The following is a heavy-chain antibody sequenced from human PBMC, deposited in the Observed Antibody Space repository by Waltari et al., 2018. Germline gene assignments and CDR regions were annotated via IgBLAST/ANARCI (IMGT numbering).Heavy chain of an antibody. V-gene: IGHV3-53*02. D-gene: IGHD5-12*01. CDR3: ARKHLVTTIIAFDI. J-gene: IGHJ3*02. CDR1: GVRVRSAY. Sequence: EVQLVETGGGLIQPGGSLRLHCSASGVRVRSAYMSWVRQAPGKGLEWVSIFYSGGTTYYADSVKGRFTISRDNSKNTVYLQMNSLRAEDTAVYYCARKHLVTTIIAFDIWGQGTMVTVSS. CDR2: FYSGGTT.